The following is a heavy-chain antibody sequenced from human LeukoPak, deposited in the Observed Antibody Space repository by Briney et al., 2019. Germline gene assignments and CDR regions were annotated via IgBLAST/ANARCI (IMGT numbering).Heavy chain of an antibody. J-gene: IGHJ5*02. CDR2: IYYSGST. CDR3: ARIAAAGTHNWFDP. Sequence: PSETLSLTCTVSGGSISSSSYYWGWIRQPPGKGLEWIGSIYYSGSTYYNPSLKSRVTISVDTSKNQFSLKLSSVTAADTAVYYCARIAAAGTHNWFDPWGQGTLVTVSS. CDR1: GGSISSSSYY. V-gene: IGHV4-39*07. D-gene: IGHD6-13*01.